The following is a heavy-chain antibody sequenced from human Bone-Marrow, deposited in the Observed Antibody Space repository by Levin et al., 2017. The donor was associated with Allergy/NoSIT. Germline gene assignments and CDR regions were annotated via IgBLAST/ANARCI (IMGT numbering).Heavy chain of an antibody. CDR1: GGTFRTYG. J-gene: IGHJ4*02. V-gene: IGHV1-69*13. D-gene: IGHD2-2*01. CDR2: IIPIYGIP. CDR3: ASQGYCSSPSCPSYY. Sequence: ASVKVSCKASGGTFRTYGINWVRQAPGQGLEWKGGIIPIYGIPNYAQRLQGRVTITADESTTTAYMELTSLRSEDTAVYYCASQGYCSSPSCPSYYWGQGTLVTVSS.